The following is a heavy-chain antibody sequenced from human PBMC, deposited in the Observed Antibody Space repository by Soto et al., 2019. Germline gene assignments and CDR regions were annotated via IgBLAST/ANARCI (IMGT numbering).Heavy chain of an antibody. D-gene: IGHD3-22*01. Sequence: QVQLQESGPGLVKPSETLSLTCTVSGGSISSYYWSWIRQPPGKGLEWIGYIYYSGSTNYNPSLKSRVTISVDTSKNPFSLKLSSVTAADTAVYYCARETYYYDSSGYYTHPFDYWGQGTLVTVSS. CDR1: GGSISSYY. V-gene: IGHV4-59*01. CDR3: ARETYYYDSSGYYTHPFDY. J-gene: IGHJ4*02. CDR2: IYYSGST.